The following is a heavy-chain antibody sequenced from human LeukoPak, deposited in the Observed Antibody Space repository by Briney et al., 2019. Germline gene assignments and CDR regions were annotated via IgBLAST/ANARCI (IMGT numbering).Heavy chain of an antibody. CDR2: ISSTGTTI. Sequence: GGSLRLSCAASGPSITTYMMNWVRQAPGKGLEWVSYISSTGTTIYYADSVKGRFTISRDNAKNSLYLQMNSLRAEDTAVYYCARDIRGLGSCFDYWGQGTLVTVSS. D-gene: IGHD3-10*01. CDR1: GPSITTYM. CDR3: ARDIRGLGSCFDY. V-gene: IGHV3-48*03. J-gene: IGHJ4*02.